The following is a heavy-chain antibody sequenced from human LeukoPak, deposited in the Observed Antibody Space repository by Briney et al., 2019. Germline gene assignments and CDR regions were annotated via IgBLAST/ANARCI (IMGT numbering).Heavy chain of an antibody. Sequence: ASVKVSCKASGYTFTGYYMHWVRQAPGQGLEWMGWINPNSGGTNYAQKFQGRVTMTRDTSISTAYMELSRLRSDDTAVYYCARDRGSSTPDYGMDVWGQGTTVTVSS. V-gene: IGHV1-2*02. CDR1: GYTFTGYY. D-gene: IGHD2-2*01. J-gene: IGHJ6*02. CDR3: ARDRGSSTPDYGMDV. CDR2: INPNSGGT.